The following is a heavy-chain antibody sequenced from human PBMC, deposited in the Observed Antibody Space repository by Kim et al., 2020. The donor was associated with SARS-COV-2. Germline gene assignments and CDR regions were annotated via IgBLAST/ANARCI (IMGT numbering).Heavy chain of an antibody. V-gene: IGHV3-48*02. CDR1: GFTFSNYD. J-gene: IGHJ4*02. CDR2: ITKSRDTI. D-gene: IGHD3-16*01. Sequence: GSLRLSCAASGFTFSNYDMNWVRQAPGKGLEWVSFITKSRDTIYYADSVKGRFTISRDNAKNSMSLQMNSLRDEDTAVYYCARDWALDSWGLGTLVTVSS. CDR3: ARDWALDS.